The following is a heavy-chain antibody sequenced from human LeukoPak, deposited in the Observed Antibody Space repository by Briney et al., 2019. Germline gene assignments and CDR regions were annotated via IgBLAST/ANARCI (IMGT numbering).Heavy chain of an antibody. CDR1: GFTVSSSY. J-gene: IGHJ4*02. CDR3: AKRDYYDSNGYFFPYYFDN. V-gene: IGHV3-23*01. CDR2: ISGSGGRT. Sequence: GGSLRLSCAASGFTVSSSYMSWVRLAPGKGLEWVSGISGSGGRTYYAGSVRGRFTISRDNSRNRLYLQMNSLRAEDTALYYCAKRDYYDSNGYFFPYYFDNWGQGTLVAVSS. D-gene: IGHD3-22*01.